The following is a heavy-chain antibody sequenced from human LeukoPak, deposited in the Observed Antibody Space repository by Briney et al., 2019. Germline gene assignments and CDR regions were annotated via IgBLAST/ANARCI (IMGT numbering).Heavy chain of an antibody. V-gene: IGHV4-59*01. J-gene: IGHJ4*02. D-gene: IGHD5-24*01. Sequence: SETLSLTCTVSGGSISSYYWSWIRQPPGKGLEWIGYIYYSGSTNYNPSLKSRVTISVDTSKNQFSLKLSSVTAADTAVYYCAGEDGYNRNYWGQGTLVTVSS. CDR3: AGEDGYNRNY. CDR2: IYYSGST. CDR1: GGSISSYY.